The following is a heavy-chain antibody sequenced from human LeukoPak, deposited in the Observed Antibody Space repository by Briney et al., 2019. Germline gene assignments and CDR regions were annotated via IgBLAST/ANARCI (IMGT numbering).Heavy chain of an antibody. D-gene: IGHD6-13*01. V-gene: IGHV3-30-3*01. CDR1: GFTFSSYA. CDR3: ACDAGLIAAASTELDY. CDR2: ISYDGSNK. Sequence: GGSLRLSCAASGFTFSSYAMHWVRQAPGKGLEWVAVISYDGSNKYYADSVKGRFTISRDNSKNTLYLQMNSLRAEDTAVYYCACDAGLIAAASTELDYWGQGTLVTVSS. J-gene: IGHJ4*02.